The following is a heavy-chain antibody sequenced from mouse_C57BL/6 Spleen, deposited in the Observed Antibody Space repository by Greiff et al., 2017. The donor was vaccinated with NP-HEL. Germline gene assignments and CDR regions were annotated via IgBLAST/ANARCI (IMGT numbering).Heavy chain of an antibody. V-gene: IGHV1-26*01. Sequence: EVQLQQSGPELVKPGASVKISCKASGYTFTDYYMNWVKQSHGKSLEWIGDINPNNGGTSYNQKFKGKATLTVDKSSSTAYMELRSLTSEDSAVYYWARGGGYWYFDVWGTGTTVTVSS. CDR1: GYTFTDYY. CDR2: INPNNGGT. J-gene: IGHJ1*03. CDR3: ARGGGYWYFDV.